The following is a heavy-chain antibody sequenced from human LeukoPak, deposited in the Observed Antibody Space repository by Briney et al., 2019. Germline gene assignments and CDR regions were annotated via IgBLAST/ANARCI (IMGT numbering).Heavy chain of an antibody. J-gene: IGHJ3*02. CDR2: ISYDGSNK. V-gene: IGHV3-30-3*01. Sequence: GRSLRLSCAASAFTFSSYAMHWVRQAPGKGLEWVAVISYDGSNKYYADSVRGRFTISRDNSKNTLYLQMNSLRAEDTAICYCARGRGYSGYDFPSTALDIWGQGTMVTVSS. CDR3: ARGRGYSGYDFPSTALDI. CDR1: AFTFSSYA. D-gene: IGHD5-12*01.